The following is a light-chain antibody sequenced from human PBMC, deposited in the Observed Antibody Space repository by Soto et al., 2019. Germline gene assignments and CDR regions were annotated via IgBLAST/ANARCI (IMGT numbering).Light chain of an antibody. Sequence: IVMTQSPATLSVSPGERATLSCRASQSVGSNLAWYQQKPDQAPRLLIYGASTRATGIPARFSGSGSGTEFTLTISSLQSEDFAVYYCQQYGSSGTFSQGTKVDIK. CDR2: GAS. J-gene: IGKJ1*01. CDR3: QQYGSSGT. V-gene: IGKV3-15*01. CDR1: QSVGSN.